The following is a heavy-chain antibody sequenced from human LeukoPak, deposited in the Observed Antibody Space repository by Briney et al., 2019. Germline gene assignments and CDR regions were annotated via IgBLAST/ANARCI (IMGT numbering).Heavy chain of an antibody. CDR3: ARYYGSGKKFDY. D-gene: IGHD3-10*01. J-gene: IGHJ4*02. CDR2: IYYSGST. V-gene: IGHV4-31*03. Sequence: PSETLSLTCTVSGGSISSGGYSWSWLRQHPGKGLEWIGYIYYSGSTYYNPSLKSRVSISVDTSKNQFSLKLSSVTAAAAAVYYCARYYGSGKKFDYWGQGTLVTVSS. CDR1: GGSISSGGYS.